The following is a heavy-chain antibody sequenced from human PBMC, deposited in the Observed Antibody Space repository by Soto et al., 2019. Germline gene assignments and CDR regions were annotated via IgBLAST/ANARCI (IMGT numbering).Heavy chain of an antibody. J-gene: IGHJ6*02. Sequence: EVQLLESGGGLVQPGGSLRLSCAASGFTFSSYAMSWVRQAPGKGLGWVSAISGSGGSTYYADSVKGRFTISRDNSKNTLYLQMNSLRAEDTAVYYCEKLVRGSAEVYGMDVWGQGTTVTVSS. CDR3: EKLVRGSAEVYGMDV. V-gene: IGHV3-23*01. CDR1: GFTFSSYA. CDR2: ISGSGGST. D-gene: IGHD3-10*01.